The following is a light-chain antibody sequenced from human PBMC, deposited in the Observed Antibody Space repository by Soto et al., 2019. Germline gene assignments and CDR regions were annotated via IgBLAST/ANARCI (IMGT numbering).Light chain of an antibody. J-gene: IGKJ1*01. CDR1: QSVSSN. V-gene: IGKV3-15*01. CDR2: GAF. CDR3: PQYNDWPLT. Sequence: IGMTLSLVTASVSPGERATLPCRASQSVSSNLAWYQQKPGQAPSLLIYGAFTRATGIPARFSGTGSGTEFTLTISSLQSEDFALYYCPQYNDWPLTFGQGTKVDI.